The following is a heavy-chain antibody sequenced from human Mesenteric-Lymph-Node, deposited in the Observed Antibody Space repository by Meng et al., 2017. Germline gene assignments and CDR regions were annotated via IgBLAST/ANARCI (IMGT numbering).Heavy chain of an antibody. D-gene: IGHD6-19*01. V-gene: IGHV4-31*03. Sequence: VHRQGPGPGLVKPLQTLALTCTVSGGSVSSGGYYWTWIRQHPGKGLEWFGHIYYSGSTFYNPSLKRRVIISVDTSKNQFSLNLRSVTAADTAVYYCARVSSGWDYFDYWGQGTLVTVSS. CDR2: IYYSGST. J-gene: IGHJ4*02. CDR3: ARVSSGWDYFDY. CDR1: GGSVSSGGYY.